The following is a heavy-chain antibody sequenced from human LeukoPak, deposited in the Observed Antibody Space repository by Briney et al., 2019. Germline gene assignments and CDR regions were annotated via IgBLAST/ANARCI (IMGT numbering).Heavy chain of an antibody. CDR2: ISSSSRYI. CDR1: GFTFSSYS. V-gene: IGHV3-21*01. CDR3: ARVGILNWFDP. Sequence: GGSLRLSCAASGFTFSSYSMNWVRQAPGKGLEWVSSISSSSRYIYYADSVKGRFTISRDNAKNSLYPQMNSLRAEDTAVYYCARVGILNWFDPWGQGTLVTVSS. J-gene: IGHJ5*02.